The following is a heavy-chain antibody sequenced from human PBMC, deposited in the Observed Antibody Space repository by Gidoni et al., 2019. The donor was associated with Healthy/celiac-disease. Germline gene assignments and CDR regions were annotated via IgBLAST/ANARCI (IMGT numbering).Heavy chain of an antibody. D-gene: IGHD4-17*01. CDR2: ISSSGSTI. CDR1: GFTFSSYE. CDR3: ARDGGSAVTTNFDY. J-gene: IGHJ4*02. Sequence: PGGSLRISCAASGFTFSSYEMNWVRQAPGKGLEWVSYISSSGSTIYYADSVKGRFTISRDNAKNSLYLQMNSLRAEDTAVYYCARDGGSAVTTNFDYWGQGTLVTVSS. V-gene: IGHV3-48*03.